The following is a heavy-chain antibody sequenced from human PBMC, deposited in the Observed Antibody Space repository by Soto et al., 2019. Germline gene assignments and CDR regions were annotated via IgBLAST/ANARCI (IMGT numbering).Heavy chain of an antibody. V-gene: IGHV3-7*01. CDR1: GFTFTHYW. J-gene: IGHJ4*02. CDR2: INIDGTEK. Sequence: EVQLVESGGALVQPGGSLRLSCATTGFTFTHYWMKWVRQAPGKGLEWVANINIDGTEKYYGDSVKGRFTISRDNAKNSLYLQMDSLRDEDMAVYYCATNRGWERLDYRGQGTLVTVSS. CDR3: ATNRGWERLDY. D-gene: IGHD6-19*01.